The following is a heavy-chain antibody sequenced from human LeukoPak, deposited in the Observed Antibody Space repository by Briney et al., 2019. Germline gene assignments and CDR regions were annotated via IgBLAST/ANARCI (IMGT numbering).Heavy chain of an antibody. CDR3: VKVAIAVASSYHDMGV. Sequence: GGSLRLSCSASGFTFSSYAMHWVRQAPGKGLEYVSAISSNGGSTYYADSVKGRFTISRDNSKNTLYLQMISLRAEDAAVYYCVKVAIAVASSYHDMGVWGKGTTVTVSS. CDR1: GFTFSSYA. D-gene: IGHD4-23*01. V-gene: IGHV3-64D*06. CDR2: ISSNGGST. J-gene: IGHJ6*04.